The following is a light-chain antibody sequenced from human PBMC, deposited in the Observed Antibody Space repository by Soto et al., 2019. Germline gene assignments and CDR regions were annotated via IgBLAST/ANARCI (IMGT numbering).Light chain of an antibody. J-gene: IGLJ1*01. Sequence: SVLTQPPSVSGAPGQRVTISCTGSSSNIGARYDVHWYQQLPGTAPKLLIYANSNRPSGVPDRFSGSKSGTSASLAITGLQAEDEADYYCQSYDSSLSGYVFGTGTKVTVL. CDR2: ANS. V-gene: IGLV1-40*01. CDR3: QSYDSSLSGYV. CDR1: SSNIGARYD.